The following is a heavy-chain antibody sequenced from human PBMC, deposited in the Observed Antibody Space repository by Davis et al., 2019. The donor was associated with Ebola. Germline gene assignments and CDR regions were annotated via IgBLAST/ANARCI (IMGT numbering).Heavy chain of an antibody. V-gene: IGHV3-74*01. CDR2: IRSDGTDT. D-gene: IGHD2-15*01. J-gene: IGHJ4*02. Sequence: GESLKISCAASGFPFSSYWMHWVRQAPGKGLVWVSRIRSDGTDTDYADSVKGRFTISRDNAKNSLYLQMNSLRAEDTAVYYCARDRAIRYCSGGSCYSDYWGQGTLVTVSS. CDR3: ARDRAIRYCSGGSCYSDY. CDR1: GFPFSSYW.